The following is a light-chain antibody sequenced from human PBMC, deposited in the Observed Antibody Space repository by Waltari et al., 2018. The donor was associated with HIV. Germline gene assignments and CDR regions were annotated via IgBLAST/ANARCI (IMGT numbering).Light chain of an antibody. Sequence: QSALTQPASVSGSPGQSITISCTGTSSDIGGHNYVSWYQQHPGKAPKLMIYEVSNRPSGVSNRFSGSKSGNSASLTISWLQPEDEADYYCGSYTTSSTPYVFGTGTKVTVL. CDR1: SSDIGGHNY. CDR2: EVS. V-gene: IGLV2-14*01. J-gene: IGLJ1*01. CDR3: GSYTTSSTPYV.